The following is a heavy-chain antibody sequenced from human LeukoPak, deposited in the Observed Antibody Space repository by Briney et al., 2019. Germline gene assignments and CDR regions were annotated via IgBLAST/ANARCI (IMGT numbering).Heavy chain of an antibody. CDR3: ARGSTGFSVQH. D-gene: IGHD2-2*01. CDR2: INPNSGGT. V-gene: IGHV1-2*02. CDR1: GYTFTGYY. Sequence: ASVTDSCKASGYTFTGYYMHWVRQAPGQGREWIGWINPNSGGTNYAQTFQGRVTMTRDTSISTAYMELSRLRSDDTAVYYCARGSTGFSVQHWGQGTLVTVSS. J-gene: IGHJ1*01.